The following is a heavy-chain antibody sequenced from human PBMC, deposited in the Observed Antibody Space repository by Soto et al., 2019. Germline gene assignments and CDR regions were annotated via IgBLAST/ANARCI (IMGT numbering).Heavy chain of an antibody. CDR3: XRGPTDYHDNSGNYFLDY. CDR1: GYSFITYG. Sequence: QVQLVQSGAEVKKPGASVKVSCKVSGYSFITYGVSWVRQAPGQGLDWMGWISTYNGNTKYAERLQGRXXXXXXTXXXXXXXXXXXXXXXXXXXXXXXRGPTDYHDNSGNYFLDYWGQGTLVTVSS. CDR2: ISTYNGNT. V-gene: IGHV1-18*01. D-gene: IGHD3-22*01. J-gene: IGHJ4*02.